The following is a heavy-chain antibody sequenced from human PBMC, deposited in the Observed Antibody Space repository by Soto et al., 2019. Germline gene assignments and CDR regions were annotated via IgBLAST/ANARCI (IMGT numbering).Heavy chain of an antibody. J-gene: IGHJ4*02. Sequence: GGSLSLSCAASGFTFSDYYMSWIRQAPGKGLEWVSYISSSSSYTNYADSVKGRFTISRDNAKNSLYLQMNSLRAEDTAVYYCARSNYDILTGYYPYYFDYWGQGTLVTVSS. CDR2: ISSSSSYT. D-gene: IGHD3-9*01. CDR3: ARSNYDILTGYYPYYFDY. V-gene: IGHV3-11*06. CDR1: GFTFSDYY.